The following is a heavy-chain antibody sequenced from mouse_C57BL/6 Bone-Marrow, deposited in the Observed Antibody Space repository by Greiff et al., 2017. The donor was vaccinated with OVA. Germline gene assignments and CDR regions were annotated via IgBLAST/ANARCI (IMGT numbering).Heavy chain of an antibody. CDR2: IDPENCDT. CDR1: GFNIKDDY. CDR3: TTRWLLSY. J-gene: IGHJ2*01. V-gene: IGHV14-4*01. D-gene: IGHD2-3*01. Sequence: VQLQQSGAELVRPGASVKLSCTASGFNIKDDYMHWVKQRPEQGLEWIGWIDPENCDTEYASKFQGKATITADTSSNTAYLQLSSLTSEDTAVYYCTTRWLLSYWGQGTTLTVSS.